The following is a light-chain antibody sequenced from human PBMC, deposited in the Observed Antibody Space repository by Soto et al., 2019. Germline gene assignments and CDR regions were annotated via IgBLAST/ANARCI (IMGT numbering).Light chain of an antibody. CDR2: GVS. CDR1: QSVSSIY. CDR3: QQYGSSPIT. V-gene: IGKV3-20*01. J-gene: IGKJ5*01. Sequence: EVVLTQSPGTVSLSPGERATLSCRASQSVSSIYFAWYQQKRGQAPRLLIYGVSSRATGIPDRFSGSGSGTDFTLTISRLEPEDFAVYYCQQYGSSPITFCQGTRLAIK.